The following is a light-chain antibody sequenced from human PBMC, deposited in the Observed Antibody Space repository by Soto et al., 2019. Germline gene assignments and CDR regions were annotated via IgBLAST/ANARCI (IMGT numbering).Light chain of an antibody. J-gene: IGKJ4*01. CDR2: DAS. CDR1: QSVTTN. V-gene: IGKV3-15*01. CDR3: QQYDRWPVT. Sequence: EVVMTQSPATLSVSPGERVTFSCRASQSVTTNLAWYQHKPGQSPRLLISDASTGASGIPPRFSGSGSGTGFTLTIDRLQSADFEVYYCQQYDRWPVTFGGGTKVDIK.